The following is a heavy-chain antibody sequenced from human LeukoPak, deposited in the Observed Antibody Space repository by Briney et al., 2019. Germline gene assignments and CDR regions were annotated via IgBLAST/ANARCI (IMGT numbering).Heavy chain of an antibody. CDR3: ARSAFRGVIRYNWFDP. CDR1: GGSVSSGSYY. V-gene: IGHV4-61*01. J-gene: IGHJ5*02. Sequence: PSETLSLTCTVSGGSVSSGSYYWGWIRQPPGKGLEWIGYIYYSGSTNYNPSLKSRVTISVDTSKNQFSLKLSSVTAADTAVYYCARSAFRGVIRYNWFDPWGQGTLVTVSS. D-gene: IGHD3-10*01. CDR2: IYYSGST.